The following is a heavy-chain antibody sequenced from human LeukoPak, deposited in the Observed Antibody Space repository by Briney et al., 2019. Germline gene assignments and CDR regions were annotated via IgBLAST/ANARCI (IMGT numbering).Heavy chain of an antibody. CDR2: ISGSGGST. D-gene: IGHD3-10*01. V-gene: IGHV3-23*01. CDR3: AKALSAGFTYGSFDY. J-gene: IGHJ4*02. Sequence: LPGGSLRLSCAASGFTFSSYVMRWVRQAPGKGLEWVSAISGSGGSTYYADSVKGRFTISRDNSKNTLYLQMYSLRAEATAVYYCAKALSAGFTYGSFDYWGQGTLVTVSS. CDR1: GFTFSSYV.